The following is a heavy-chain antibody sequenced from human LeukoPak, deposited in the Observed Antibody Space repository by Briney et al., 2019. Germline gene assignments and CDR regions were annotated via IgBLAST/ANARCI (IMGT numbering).Heavy chain of an antibody. J-gene: IGHJ4*02. CDR1: GFTFSSYA. D-gene: IGHD3-3*01. Sequence: GSLRLSCAASGFTFSSYAMHWVRQAPGKGPEWVAVISYDGSNKYYADSVKGRFTISRDNSKNTLYLQMNSLRAEDTAVYYCARVYDFWSGPFDYWGQGTLVTVSS. V-gene: IGHV3-30-3*01. CDR2: ISYDGSNK. CDR3: ARVYDFWSGPFDY.